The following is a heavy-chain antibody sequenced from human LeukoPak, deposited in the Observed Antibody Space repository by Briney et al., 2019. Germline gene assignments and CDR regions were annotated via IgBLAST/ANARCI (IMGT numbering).Heavy chain of an antibody. CDR1: GFTFSSYG. V-gene: IGHV3-33*06. CDR3: AKDLGFGGPHDAFDI. J-gene: IGHJ3*02. D-gene: IGHD3-10*01. Sequence: GGSLRLSCAASGFTFSSYGMHWVRQAPGKGLEWVAVIWYDGSNKYYADSVKGRLTISRDNSKNTLYLQMNSLRADDTALYYCAKDLGFGGPHDAFDIWGQGTMVTVSS. CDR2: IWYDGSNK.